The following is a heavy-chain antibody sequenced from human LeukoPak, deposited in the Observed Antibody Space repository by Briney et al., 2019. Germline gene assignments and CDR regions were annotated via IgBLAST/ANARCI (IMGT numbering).Heavy chain of an antibody. CDR2: IGTAGDT. CDR3: AKLRGQLLWFGDPLLYYGMDV. D-gene: IGHD3-10*01. V-gene: IGHV3-13*01. J-gene: IGHJ6*04. CDR1: GFTFSSYD. Sequence: GGSLRLSCAASGFTFSSYDMHWVRQATGKGLEWVSAIGTAGDTYYPGSVKGRFTISRENAKNSLYLQMNSLRAEDTAVYYCAKLRGQLLWFGDPLLYYGMDVWGKGTTVTVSS.